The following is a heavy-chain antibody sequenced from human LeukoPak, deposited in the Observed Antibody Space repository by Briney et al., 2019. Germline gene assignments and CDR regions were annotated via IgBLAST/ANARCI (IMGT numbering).Heavy chain of an antibody. V-gene: IGHV1-46*01. CDR3: ARDRKYYDSRADFDY. J-gene: IGHJ4*02. CDR2: INPSGGTT. CDR1: GYTLTRHY. Sequence: GVSDNVSYKPSGYTLTRHYIHWVRQDPGHRLEWIGIINPSGGTTSYAQKFQGRVTMTRDMSTSTVYMKLSSLRSEDTAVYYCARDRKYYDSRADFDYWGQGTLVTVSS. D-gene: IGHD3-22*01.